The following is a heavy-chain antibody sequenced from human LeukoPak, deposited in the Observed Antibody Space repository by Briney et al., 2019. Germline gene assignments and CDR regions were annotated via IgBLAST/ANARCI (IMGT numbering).Heavy chain of an antibody. CDR1: GFTFSSYS. CDR3: ARELYDAFDI. Sequence: GVSLRLSCAASGFTFSSYSMNWVRQAPGKGLEWVSSISSSSSYIYYANSVKGRYTISRDNAKNSLYLQMNSLRAEDTAVYYCARELYDAFDIWGQGTMVTVSS. CDR2: ISSSSSYI. V-gene: IGHV3-21*01. D-gene: IGHD2-2*02. J-gene: IGHJ3*02.